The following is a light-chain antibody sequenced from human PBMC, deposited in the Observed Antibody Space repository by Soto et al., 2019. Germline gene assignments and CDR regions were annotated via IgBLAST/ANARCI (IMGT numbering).Light chain of an antibody. CDR1: QSVNTY. Sequence: EIVLTQSPATLSLSPGERATLSCRASQSVNTYLAWYRQKPGQAPRLLIYDASNRATGIPAGFSGSGSGTDFILTISSLEPEDFAVYYCQQRSNWPPTFGQGTKVEIK. V-gene: IGKV3-11*01. J-gene: IGKJ1*01. CDR3: QQRSNWPPT. CDR2: DAS.